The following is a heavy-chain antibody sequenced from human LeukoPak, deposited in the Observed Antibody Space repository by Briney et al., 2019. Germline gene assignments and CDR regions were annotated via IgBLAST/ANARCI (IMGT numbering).Heavy chain of an antibody. CDR2: ISSGSGYI. CDR3: ARDLGGDYRFDY. D-gene: IGHD4-17*01. J-gene: IGHJ4*02. CDR1: EFTFSTYS. V-gene: IGHV3-21*01. Sequence: GGSLRLSCAASEFTFSTYSMNWVRQAPGKGLEWVSSISSGSGYIFYADSVKGRFTISRDNAKNSLYLQMNSQRAEDTAVYYCARDLGGDYRFDYWGQGTLVTVSS.